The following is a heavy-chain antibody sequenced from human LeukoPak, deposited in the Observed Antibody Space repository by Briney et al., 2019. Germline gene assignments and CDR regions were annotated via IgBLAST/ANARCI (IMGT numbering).Heavy chain of an antibody. CDR1: IDSFSNYH. CDR3: ASRRYSSSWRKFDY. Sequence: KTSETLSLTCAVYIDSFSNYHWNWIRQTPAKGMEWIGEVNESGGTNISPSLRSRVILSVDTSKSQFSLKLSSVTAADTAVYYCASRRYSSSWRKFDYWGQGTLVTVSS. CDR2: VNESGGT. D-gene: IGHD6-13*01. V-gene: IGHV4-34*01. J-gene: IGHJ4*02.